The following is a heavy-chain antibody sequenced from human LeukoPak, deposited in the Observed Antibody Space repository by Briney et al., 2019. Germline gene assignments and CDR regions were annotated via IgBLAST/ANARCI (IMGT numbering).Heavy chain of an antibody. D-gene: IGHD3-16*02. V-gene: IGHV3-74*01. Sequence: GGSLRLSCAASGFTFSSYWMHWVRQAPGKGLVWVSRINSDGSSTSYADSVKGRFTISRDNAKNSVYLQMTSLKADDTAVYYCAREDVYRWGFDHWGRGILVTVSS. CDR1: GFTFSSYW. J-gene: IGHJ4*02. CDR2: INSDGSST. CDR3: AREDVYRWGFDH.